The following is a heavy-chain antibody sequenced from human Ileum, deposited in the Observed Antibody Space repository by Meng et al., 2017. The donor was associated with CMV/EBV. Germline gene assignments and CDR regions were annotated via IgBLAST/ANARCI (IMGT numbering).Heavy chain of an antibody. CDR1: GDSVTTRGNF. CDR2: ISYSATT. CDR3: ARGYSSLDY. J-gene: IGHJ4*02. Sequence: SETLSLTCSVAGDSVTTRGNFWSWVRQSPGMGLEWIGYISYSATTQYNPSFESRVSISLDTSNSQFSLKLTSVTVADTAVYVWARGYSSLDYWGQGTLVTVSS. V-gene: IGHV4-61*08. D-gene: IGHD5-18*01.